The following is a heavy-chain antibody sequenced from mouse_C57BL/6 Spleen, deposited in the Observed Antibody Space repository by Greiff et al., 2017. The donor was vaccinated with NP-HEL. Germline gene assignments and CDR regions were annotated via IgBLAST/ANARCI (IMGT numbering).Heavy chain of an antibody. J-gene: IGHJ1*03. CDR1: GYSFTDYN. V-gene: IGHV1-39*01. D-gene: IGHD1-1*01. CDR2: INPNYGTT. Sequence: VQLKESGPELVKPGASVKISCKASGYSFTDYNMNWVKQSNGKSLEWIGVINPNYGTTSYNQKFKGKATLTVDQSSSTAYMQLNSLTSEDSAVYYCARWITTEYLGYFDVWGTGTTVTVSS. CDR3: ARWITTEYLGYFDV.